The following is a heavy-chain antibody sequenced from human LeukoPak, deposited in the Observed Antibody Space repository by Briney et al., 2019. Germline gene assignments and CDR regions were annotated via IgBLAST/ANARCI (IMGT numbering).Heavy chain of an antibody. CDR3: ARFGELFGSFDAAWSGRDAFDI. D-gene: IGHD3-10*01. J-gene: IGHJ3*02. CDR1: GGSISSYY. CDR2: IYTSGST. V-gene: IGHV4-4*07. Sequence: PSETLSLTCTVSGGSISSYYWSWIRQPAGKGLEWIGRIYTSGSTNYNPSLKGRVTMSVDTSKNQFSLKLSSVTAADTAVYYCARFGELFGSFDAAWSGRDAFDIWGQGTMVTVSS.